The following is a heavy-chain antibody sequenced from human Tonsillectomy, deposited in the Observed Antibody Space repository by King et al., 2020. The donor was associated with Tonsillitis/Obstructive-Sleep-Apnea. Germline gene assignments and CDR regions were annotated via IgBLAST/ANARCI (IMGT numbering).Heavy chain of an antibody. CDR3: TRDDLLGWGWFDP. CDR1: GFTFSSYW. Sequence: VQLVESGGGLVQPGGSLRLSCAASGFTFSSYWMHWVRQAPGKGLVWVSRINSDGSSTSYADYVKGRFTIYRDNAKNTLYLQMNSLRAEDTAVYYCTRDDLLGWGWFDPWGQGTLVTVSS. CDR2: INSDGSST. D-gene: IGHD2-21*01. J-gene: IGHJ5*02. V-gene: IGHV3-74*01.